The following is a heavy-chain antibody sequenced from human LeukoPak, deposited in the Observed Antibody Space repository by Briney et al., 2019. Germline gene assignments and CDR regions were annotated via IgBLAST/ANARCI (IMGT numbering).Heavy chain of an antibody. V-gene: IGHV3-23*01. CDR3: AKQGRDWLRDYYYYMDV. CDR1: GFTFSSYS. CDR2: LSGRGGST. D-gene: IGHD3-22*01. Sequence: GRSLRLSCAASGFTFSSYSMHWVRQAPGKGLEWVSTLSGRGGSTFYADSVKGRFTISRDNSRNTLYLQMNSLRAEDTAVYYCAKQGRDWLRDYYYYMDVWGKGTTVTISS. J-gene: IGHJ6*03.